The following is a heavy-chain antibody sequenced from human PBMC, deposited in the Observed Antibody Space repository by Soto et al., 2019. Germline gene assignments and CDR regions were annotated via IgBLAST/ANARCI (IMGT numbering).Heavy chain of an antibody. J-gene: IGHJ4*02. V-gene: IGHV2-5*02. CDR3: VHRLLADNHFDY. D-gene: IGHD1-1*01. Sequence: SGPTLVNPTQTLTLTCTFSGFSLTTSGVGVGWIRQPPGKALEWLALIYWDDDKQYRPSLTSRLTITKDTSKNQVVLTMTNMDPVDTATYYCVHRLLADNHFDYWGPGTLVTSPQ. CDR2: IYWDDDK. CDR1: GFSLTTSGVG.